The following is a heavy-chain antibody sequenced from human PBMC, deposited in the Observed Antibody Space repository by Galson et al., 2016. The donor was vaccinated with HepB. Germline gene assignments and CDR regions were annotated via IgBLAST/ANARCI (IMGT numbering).Heavy chain of an antibody. Sequence: SLRLSCAGSGFSFSTYAVHWVRQTPGKGLEWVAVIWSGAIKKYYADSVEGRFTISRDDSENTVYLQINTLRVEDTAMYYCASSTAVAGIIDYWGQGTLVTVSS. V-gene: IGHV3-33*01. CDR3: ASSTAVAGIIDY. J-gene: IGHJ4*02. CDR1: GFSFSTYA. CDR2: IWSGAIKK. D-gene: IGHD6-19*01.